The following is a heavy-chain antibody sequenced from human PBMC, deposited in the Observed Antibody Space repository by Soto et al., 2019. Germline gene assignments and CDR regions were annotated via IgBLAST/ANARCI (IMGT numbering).Heavy chain of an antibody. J-gene: IGHJ4*02. CDR2: TYYSGST. CDR3: ARETAYYHSRGYYSYYFDY. V-gene: IGHV4-30-4*01. D-gene: IGHD3-22*01. Sequence: KPSETLSLTCTVSGGSISSTDYYWSWIRQPPGKGLEWLGYTYYSGSTYYNPSLKSRVTISLDTSKNQFSLRLSSVTAADTAVYYCARETAYYHSRGYYSYYFDYWGQGTLVTVSS. CDR1: GGSISSTDYY.